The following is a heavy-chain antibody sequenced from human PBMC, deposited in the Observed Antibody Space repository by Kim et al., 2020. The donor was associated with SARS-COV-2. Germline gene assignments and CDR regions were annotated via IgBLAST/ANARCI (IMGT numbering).Heavy chain of an antibody. Sequence: GGSLRLSCAASGFTFSSYGMPWVRQAPGKGLEWVAVIRQDGSNKYYADSVKDRFTISRDNSKNTLYLQMNSLRAEDTAVYYCARDKLLLVDEMATMDYWGQGTLVTVSS. D-gene: IGHD5-12*01. J-gene: IGHJ4*03. CDR1: GFTFSSYG. CDR3: ARDKLLLVDEMATMDY. CDR2: IRQDGSNK. V-gene: IGHV3-33*01.